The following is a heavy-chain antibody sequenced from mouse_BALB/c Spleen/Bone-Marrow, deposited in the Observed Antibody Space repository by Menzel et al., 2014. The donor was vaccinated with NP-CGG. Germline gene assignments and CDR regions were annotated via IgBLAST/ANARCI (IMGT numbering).Heavy chain of an antibody. D-gene: IGHD2-4*01. V-gene: IGHV5-6-5*01. J-gene: IGHJ2*01. CDR3: ARDDYDDQYYFYY. Sequence: EVHLVESGGGLVKPGGSLKLSCAASGFTFSSYAMSWVRQTPEKRLEWVASISSGGSTYYPDSVKGRFTISRDNARNILYLQMSSLRSEDTAMYYCARDDYDDQYYFYYWGQGTTLTVSS. CDR1: GFTFSSYA. CDR2: ISSGGST.